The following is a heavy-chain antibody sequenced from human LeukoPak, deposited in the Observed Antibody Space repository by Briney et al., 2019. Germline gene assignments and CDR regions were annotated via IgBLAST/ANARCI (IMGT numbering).Heavy chain of an antibody. V-gene: IGHV1-58*02. CDR2: IVVGSGNT. CDR3: AASRGGGSHEPYFDL. J-gene: IGHJ2*01. D-gene: IGHD2-15*01. CDR1: GFTFTSSA. Sequence: ASVKVSCKASGFTFTSSAMQWVRQARGQRLEWIGWIVVGSGNTNYAQKFQERVTITRDMSTSTAYMELSSLRSEDTAVYYCAASRGGGSHEPYFDLWGRGTLVTVSS.